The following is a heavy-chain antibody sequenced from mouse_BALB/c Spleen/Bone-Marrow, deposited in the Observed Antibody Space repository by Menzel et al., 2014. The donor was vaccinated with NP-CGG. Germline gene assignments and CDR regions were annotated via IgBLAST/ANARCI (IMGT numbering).Heavy chain of an antibody. Sequence: LMKTGASVKISCKASGYSFTGYYMHWVKQSHGKSLEWIGYISCYNGATRYNQKFKGKATFTVDTSSSTAHMQFSSLASEVSAVYFFVRGRTMISTDSMVYRCQGTSVTVSS. V-gene: IGHV1S34*01. D-gene: IGHD2-4*01. CDR2: ISCYNGAT. CDR3: VRGRTMISTDSMVY. CDR1: GYSFTGYY. J-gene: IGHJ4*01.